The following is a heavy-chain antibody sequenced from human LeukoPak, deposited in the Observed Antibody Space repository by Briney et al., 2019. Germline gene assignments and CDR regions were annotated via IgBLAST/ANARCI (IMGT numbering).Heavy chain of an antibody. CDR1: GGSISSGGYY. V-gene: IGHV4-31*03. CDR3: ASSGSYYYYMDV. Sequence: PSETLSLTCTVSGGSISSGGYYWSWIRQHPGKGLEWIGYIYYSGSTYYNPSLKSRVTISVDTSKNQFSLKLSSVTAADTAVYYCASSGSYYYYMDVWGKGTTVTVSS. CDR2: IYYSGST. J-gene: IGHJ6*03.